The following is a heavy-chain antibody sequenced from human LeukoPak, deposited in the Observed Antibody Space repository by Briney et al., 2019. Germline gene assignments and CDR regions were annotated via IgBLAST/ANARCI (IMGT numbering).Heavy chain of an antibody. D-gene: IGHD5-12*01. CDR1: GFTFSSYA. V-gene: IGHV3-30-3*01. Sequence: GGSLRLSCAASGFTFSSYAMHWVRQAPGKGLEWVAVISYDGSNKYYADSAKGRFTISRDNSKNTLYLQMSSLRAEDTAMYYCARRHVDSYYYGMDVWGQGTTVTVSS. CDR3: ARRHVDSYYYGMDV. CDR2: ISYDGSNK. J-gene: IGHJ6*02.